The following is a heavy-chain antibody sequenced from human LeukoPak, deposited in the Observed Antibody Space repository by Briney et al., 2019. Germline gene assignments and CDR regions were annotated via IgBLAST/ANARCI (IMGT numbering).Heavy chain of an antibody. D-gene: IGHD5-18*01. CDR2: ISGSGGST. CDR3: AKGSGYSYAYYFDY. V-gene: IGHV3-23*01. J-gene: IGHJ4*02. CDR1: GFTFSSYA. Sequence: GGSLRLSCAASGFTFSSYAMSWVRQAPGKGLEWVSAISGSGGSTYYADSVKGRFIISRDNSKNTLYLQMNSLRAEDTAVYYCAKGSGYSYAYYFDYWGQGTLVTVST.